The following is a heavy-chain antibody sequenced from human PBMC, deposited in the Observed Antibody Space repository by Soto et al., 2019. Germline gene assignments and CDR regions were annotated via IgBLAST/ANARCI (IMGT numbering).Heavy chain of an antibody. V-gene: IGHV3-23*01. J-gene: IGHJ4*02. CDR2: ISGHGTTT. CDR3: AKESAVGVRDI. CDR1: GFTFSTYA. D-gene: IGHD3-16*01. Sequence: GGSLRLSCAASGFTFSTYAMSWVRQAPGKGPEWVSAISGHGTTTYYADSVKGRFTVSRDNSKNTLYLRMNSLRIGDTALYYCAKESAVGVRDIWGQGTLVTVSS.